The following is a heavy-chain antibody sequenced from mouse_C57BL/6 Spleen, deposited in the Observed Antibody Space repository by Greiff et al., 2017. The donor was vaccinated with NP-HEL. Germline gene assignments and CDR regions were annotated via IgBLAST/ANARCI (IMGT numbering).Heavy chain of an antibody. CDR3: ARQGGSSFWYFDV. J-gene: IGHJ1*03. CDR2: IYPGDGDT. Sequence: VQLPQSGPELVKPGASVKISCKASGYAFSRSWMNWVKQRPGKGLAWIGRIYPGDGDTNYTGKFKGQATLTADKSSSPAYMQLSSLTSEDSAVYFCARQGGSSFWYFDVWGTGTTVTVSS. V-gene: IGHV1-82*01. CDR1: GYAFSRSW. D-gene: IGHD1-1*01.